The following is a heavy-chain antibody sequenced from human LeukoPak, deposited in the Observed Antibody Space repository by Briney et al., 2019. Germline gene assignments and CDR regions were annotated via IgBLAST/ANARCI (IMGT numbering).Heavy chain of an antibody. J-gene: IGHJ3*02. CDR1: GFAFRNNA. CDR3: VRDGMGGIKAFDM. CDR2: IKPDGSQK. V-gene: IGHV3-7*05. Sequence: GGSLRLSCVASGFAFRNNAMNWVRQAPGKGLEWVANIKPDGSQKYFVDSVRGRFTISRDNAKNSVYLQMTSLRAEDTALYYCVRDGMGGIKAFDMWGQGTVVTVSS. D-gene: IGHD3-10*01.